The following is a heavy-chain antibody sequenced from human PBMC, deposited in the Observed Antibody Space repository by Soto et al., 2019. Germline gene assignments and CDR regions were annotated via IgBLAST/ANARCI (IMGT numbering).Heavy chain of an antibody. D-gene: IGHD5-12*01. CDR1: GDSISSYY. Sequence: QVQLQESGPGLVKPSETLSLTCTVSGDSISSYYWNWIRQPPGKGLEWIGYTYYSGSTDYNPSLKSRVTISVETSKNQFSLTLTAVTAADTAVYYCARGRGYSGCDLGYWGQGTLVTVSS. V-gene: IGHV4-59*01. J-gene: IGHJ4*02. CDR3: ARGRGYSGCDLGY. CDR2: TYYSGST.